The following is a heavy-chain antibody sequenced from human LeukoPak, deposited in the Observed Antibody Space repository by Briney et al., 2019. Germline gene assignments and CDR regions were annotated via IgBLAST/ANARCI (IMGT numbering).Heavy chain of an antibody. Sequence: PSETLSLTCTVSGGSMSINNYYWAWIRQPPGKGLEWIGSIYYTGTTYYNPSLKNRVTISVDTSKNQFSLRLSSVTAADTAVYYCARSYEEMYGFGESRGSYFDYWGQGTLVTVSS. V-gene: IGHV4-39*07. CDR1: GGSMSINNYY. D-gene: IGHD3-10*01. J-gene: IGHJ4*02. CDR3: ARSYEEMYGFGESRGSYFDY. CDR2: IYYTGTT.